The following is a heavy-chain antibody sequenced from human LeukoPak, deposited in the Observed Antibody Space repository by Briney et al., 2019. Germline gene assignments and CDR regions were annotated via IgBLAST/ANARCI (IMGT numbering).Heavy chain of an antibody. J-gene: IGHJ5*02. D-gene: IGHD3-16*01. V-gene: IGHV6-1*01. CDR1: GDSVSSNSAA. Sequence: SQTLSLTCAISGDSVSSNSAAWNWIRQSPSRGLEWLGRTYYRSKWYNDYALSVKSRITINPDTSKNQFSLQLNSVTPEDTAVYYCARDFWGNRGSITWFDPWGQGPLVTVSS. CDR3: ARDFWGNRGSITWFDP. CDR2: TYYRSKWYN.